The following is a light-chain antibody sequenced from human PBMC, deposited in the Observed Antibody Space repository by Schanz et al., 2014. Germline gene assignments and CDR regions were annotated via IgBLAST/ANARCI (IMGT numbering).Light chain of an antibody. CDR2: GAS. Sequence: EIVLTQSPATLSLSPGERATLSCRASQSVSSYLAWYQQKPGQAPRLLIYGASSRATGIPARFSGSGSGTDFTLTISSLEAEDVAVYYCKQRSNWPLTFGGGTKVAIK. J-gene: IGKJ4*01. CDR3: KQRSNWPLT. V-gene: IGKV3-11*01. CDR1: QSVSSY.